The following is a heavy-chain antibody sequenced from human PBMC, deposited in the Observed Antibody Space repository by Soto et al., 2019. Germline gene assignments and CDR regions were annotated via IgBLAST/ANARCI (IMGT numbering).Heavy chain of an antibody. CDR2: ISAYNGNT. CDR3: AGDLHGGGGCYHPHDF. Sequence: ASVKVSCKASGYTFTSYGISWVRQAPGQGLEWMGWISAYNGNTNYAQKLQGRVTMTTDTSTSTAYMELRSLRSDDTAVYYCAGDLHGGGGCYHPHDFWGRGTLVTVSS. CDR1: GYTFTSYG. V-gene: IGHV1-18*01. J-gene: IGHJ4*02. D-gene: IGHD3-3*01.